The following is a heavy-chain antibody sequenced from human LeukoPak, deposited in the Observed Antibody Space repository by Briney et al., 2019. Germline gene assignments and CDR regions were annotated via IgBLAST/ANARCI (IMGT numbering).Heavy chain of an antibody. Sequence: KPSETLSLTCTVSDGSVSSSSYYWGWIRQPPGKGLEWIGSMFYGGYTYYNPSLKSRVTISVDTSKNQFSLNLSSMTAADTAVYYCARVRGSFDYWGQGILVTVSS. J-gene: IGHJ4*02. V-gene: IGHV4-39*01. CDR1: DGSVSSSSYY. CDR2: MFYGGYT. CDR3: ARVRGSFDY. D-gene: IGHD3-10*01.